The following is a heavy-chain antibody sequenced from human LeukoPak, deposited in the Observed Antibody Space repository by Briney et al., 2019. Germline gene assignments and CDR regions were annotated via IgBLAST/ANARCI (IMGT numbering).Heavy chain of an antibody. V-gene: IGHV4-59*01. CDR2: IYYSGST. Sequence: SETLSLTCTVSGGSISSYYWSWVRQPPGKGLEWIGYIYYSGSTNYNPSLKSRVTISVDTSKNQFSLKLSSVTAADTAVYYCARVDGQQLALNYYYYYGMDVWGQGTTVTVSS. CDR3: ARVDGQQLALNYYYYYGMDV. J-gene: IGHJ6*02. CDR1: GGSISSYY. D-gene: IGHD6-13*01.